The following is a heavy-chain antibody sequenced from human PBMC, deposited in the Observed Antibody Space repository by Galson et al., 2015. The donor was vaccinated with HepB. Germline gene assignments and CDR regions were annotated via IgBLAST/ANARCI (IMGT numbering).Heavy chain of an antibody. CDR3: WVTMVRGVYYGMDV. J-gene: IGHJ6*02. V-gene: IGHV3-23*01. D-gene: IGHD3-10*01. CDR2: ISGSGGST. Sequence: SLRLSCAASGFTFSSYAMSWVRQAPGKGLEWVSAISGSGGSTYYADSVKGQFTISRDNSKNTLYLQMNSLRAEDTAVYYCWVTMVRGVYYGMDVWGQGTTVTVSS. CDR1: GFTFSSYA.